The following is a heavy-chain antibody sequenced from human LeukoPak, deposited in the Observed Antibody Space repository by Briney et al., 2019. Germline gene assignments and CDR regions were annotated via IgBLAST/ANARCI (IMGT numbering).Heavy chain of an antibody. J-gene: IGHJ4*02. CDR3: ARHGYNPFDFDY. CDR1: GGSIRSRSDY. D-gene: IGHD5-24*01. Sequence: SETLSLTCSVSGGSIRSRSDYWGWIRPPPGKDLEWIGSTSHSGSTYYNPSLKSPVIISVDTSTNQFSLRLGSVTAGDTAVYYCARHGYNPFDFDYWGQGSLVTVSS. CDR2: TSHSGST. V-gene: IGHV4-39*01.